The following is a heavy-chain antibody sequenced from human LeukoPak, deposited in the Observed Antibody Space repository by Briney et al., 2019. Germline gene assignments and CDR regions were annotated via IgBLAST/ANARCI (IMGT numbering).Heavy chain of an antibody. CDR1: GFTFSNYA. J-gene: IGHJ3*01. CDR2: ISGRAGSP. CDR3: AKGGRWDYYDSSH. V-gene: IGHV3-23*01. Sequence: GGSLRLSCAASGFTFSNYAMSWVRQVPGEGLEWVSAISGRAGSPYYADSVKGRFTISRDNSKNTLYLQMNSLRAEDTAVYYCAKGGRWDYYDSSHWGQGTMVTVSP. D-gene: IGHD3-22*01.